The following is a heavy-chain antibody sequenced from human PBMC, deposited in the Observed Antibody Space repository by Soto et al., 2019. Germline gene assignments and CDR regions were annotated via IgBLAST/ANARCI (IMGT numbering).Heavy chain of an antibody. CDR2: ISSSGSTI. CDR3: ARASSNRRKLGQWFDS. D-gene: IGHD2-2*01. CDR1: GFTFSSYE. V-gene: IGHV3-48*03. J-gene: IGHJ5*01. Sequence: GSLRLSCASAGFTFSSYEMNLVRQAPGKGLEWVSYISSSGSTIYYADSVKCRFTISRDNAKNSLYLQMNSLRAEDTAVYYCARASSNRRKLGQWFDSWGQGTLVTVSS.